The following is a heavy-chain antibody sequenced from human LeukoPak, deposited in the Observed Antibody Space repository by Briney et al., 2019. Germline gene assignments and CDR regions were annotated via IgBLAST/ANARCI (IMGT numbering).Heavy chain of an antibody. V-gene: IGHV3-30-3*01. CDR3: AKDGGIAAAGTFIGVDY. D-gene: IGHD6-13*01. J-gene: IGHJ4*02. Sequence: PGRSLRLSCAASGFTFSSYAMHWVRQAPGKGLEWVAVISYDGSNKYYADSVKGRFTISRDNSKNTLYLQMNSLRAEDTAVYYCAKDGGIAAAGTFIGVDYWGQGTLVTVS. CDR2: ISYDGSNK. CDR1: GFTFSSYA.